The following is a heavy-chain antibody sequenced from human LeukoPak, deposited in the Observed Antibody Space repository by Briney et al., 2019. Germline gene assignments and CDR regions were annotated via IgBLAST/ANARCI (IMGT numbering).Heavy chain of an antibody. D-gene: IGHD1-26*01. CDR3: ARDSGHAAWWFDP. V-gene: IGHV3-21*01. CDR2: ISSSSSYI. J-gene: IGHJ5*02. Sequence: SGGSLRLSCAASGFTFSSYSMNWVRQAPGKGLEWVSSISSSSSYIYYADSVKGRFTISRDNAKNSLYLQMNSLRAEDTAVYYCARDSGHAAWWFDPWGQGTLVTVSS. CDR1: GFTFSSYS.